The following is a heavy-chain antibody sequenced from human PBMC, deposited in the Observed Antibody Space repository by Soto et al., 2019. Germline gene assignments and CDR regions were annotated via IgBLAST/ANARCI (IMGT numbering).Heavy chain of an antibody. CDR2: ISYDGSNK. J-gene: IGHJ4*02. D-gene: IGHD6-19*01. Sequence: QVQLVESGGGVVQPGRSLRLSCAASGFTFSSYAMHWVRQAPGKGLEWVAVISYDGSNKYYADSVKGRFTICRDNSKNTLYLQMNSLRAEDTAVYYCARDQSPGIAVAGTGYWGQGTLVTVSS. CDR3: ARDQSPGIAVAGTGY. V-gene: IGHV3-30-3*01. CDR1: GFTFSSYA.